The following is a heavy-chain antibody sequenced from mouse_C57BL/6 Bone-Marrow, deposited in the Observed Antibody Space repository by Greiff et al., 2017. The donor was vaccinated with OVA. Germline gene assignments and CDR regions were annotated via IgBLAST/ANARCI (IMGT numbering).Heavy chain of an antibody. V-gene: IGHV1-53*01. CDR3: ARSRGLRPYYYAMDY. CDR1: GYTFTSYW. J-gene: IGHJ4*01. CDR2: INPSNGGT. Sequence: QVQLKQPGTELVKPGASVKLSCKASGYTFTSYWMHWVKQRPGQGLEWIGNINPSNGGTNYTEKFKSKATLTVDKSSSTAYMQLSSLTSEDSAVYYCARSRGLRPYYYAMDYWGQGTSVTVSS. D-gene: IGHD2-4*01.